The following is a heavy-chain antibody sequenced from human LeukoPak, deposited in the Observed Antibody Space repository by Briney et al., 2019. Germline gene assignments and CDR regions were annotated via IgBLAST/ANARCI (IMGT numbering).Heavy chain of an antibody. CDR3: AKEGEVSNRFYLDA. D-gene: IGHD3-16*01. V-gene: IGHV3-7*01. Sequence: GGSLRLYCAASGFSFSYYWMSWVRQAPGKGLEWVANTKEDGSGSSYVDSVKGRFTISRDNAKNSLYLQMNSLRAEDTDVYSCAKEGEVSNRFYLDAWGQGTMVTVSS. CDR2: TKEDGSGS. CDR1: GFSFSYYW. J-gene: IGHJ4*02.